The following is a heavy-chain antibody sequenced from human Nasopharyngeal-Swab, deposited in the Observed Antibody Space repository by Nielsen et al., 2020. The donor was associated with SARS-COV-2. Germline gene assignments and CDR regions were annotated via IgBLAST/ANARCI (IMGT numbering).Heavy chain of an antibody. CDR1: GFTFDDYT. Sequence: GESLKISCAASGFTFDDYTMHWVRQAPGKGLEWVSLISWDGGSTYYADSVKGRFTISRDNSKNSLYLQMNSLRTEDTALYYCAKDVQWGTAMADAFDIWGQGTMVTVSS. J-gene: IGHJ3*02. D-gene: IGHD5-18*01. V-gene: IGHV3-43*01. CDR2: ISWDGGST. CDR3: AKDVQWGTAMADAFDI.